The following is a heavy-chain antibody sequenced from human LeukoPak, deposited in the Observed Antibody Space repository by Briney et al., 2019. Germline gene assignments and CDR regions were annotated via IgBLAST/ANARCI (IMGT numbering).Heavy chain of an antibody. CDR1: GFTLSDHY. CDR2: ISSRGSAI. CDR3: ARDLKLGTSYEFDY. J-gene: IGHJ4*02. V-gene: IGHV3-11*04. D-gene: IGHD1-7*01. Sequence: PGGSLRLSCAASGFTLSDHYMNWIRQAPGKGLEWISYISSRGSAIYYADSVKGRFTISRDNAKNSLHLQMNSLRVEDTAVYYCARDLKLGTSYEFDYWGQGTLVTVSS.